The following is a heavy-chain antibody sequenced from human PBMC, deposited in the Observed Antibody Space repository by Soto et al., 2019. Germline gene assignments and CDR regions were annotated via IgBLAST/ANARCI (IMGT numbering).Heavy chain of an antibody. J-gene: IGHJ6*02. CDR1: GYTFTSSA. CDR3: ARGQEPIQQQPQDYYYYGMDV. Sequence: ASVKVSCKASGYTFTSSAMHWVRQAPGQRLEWMGWINAGNGNTKYSQKFQGRVTITRDTSASTAYMELSSLRAEDTAVYYCARGQEPIQQQPQDYYYYGMDVWGQGTTVTVSS. V-gene: IGHV1-3*01. D-gene: IGHD6-13*01. CDR2: INAGNGNT.